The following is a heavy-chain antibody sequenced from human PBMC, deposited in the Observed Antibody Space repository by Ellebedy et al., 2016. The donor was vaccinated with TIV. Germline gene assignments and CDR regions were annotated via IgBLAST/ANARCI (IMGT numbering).Heavy chain of an antibody. CDR2: INAGNGNT. CDR1: GYTFTSYA. Sequence: AASVKVSCKASGYTFTSYAMHWVRQAPGQRLEWMGWINAGNGNTKYSQKFQGRVTITRDTSASTAYMELSNLRSEDTAVYYCARDRDYGTFDYWGQGTLVTVSS. CDR3: ARDRDYGTFDY. D-gene: IGHD4-17*01. V-gene: IGHV1-3*01. J-gene: IGHJ4*02.